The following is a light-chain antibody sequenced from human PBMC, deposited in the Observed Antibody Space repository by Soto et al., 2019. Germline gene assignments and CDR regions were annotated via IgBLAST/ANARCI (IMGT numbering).Light chain of an antibody. CDR3: CSNAGSYTWV. J-gene: IGLJ3*02. CDR1: SSDVGVYNY. Sequence: QSALTQPRSVSGSPGQSVTISCTGTSSDVGVYNYVSWYQQHPGKAPKLMIYDVSKRPSGVPDRFSGSKSGNTASLTISGRQAEDEADYYCCSNAGSYTWVFGGGTQLTVL. V-gene: IGLV2-11*01. CDR2: DVS.